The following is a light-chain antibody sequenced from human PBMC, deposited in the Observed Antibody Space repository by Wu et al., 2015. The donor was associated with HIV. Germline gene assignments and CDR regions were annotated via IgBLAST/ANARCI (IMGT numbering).Light chain of an antibody. CDR1: QSVSNY. CDR3: QQRHNWVT. J-gene: IGKJ4*01. CDR2: DVS. Sequence: TVLTQSPGTLSLSPGERATLSCRASQSVSNYLAWYQQKPGQAPRLLIYDVSKRAPGIPARFSGSGSGTDFILTIDYLAPEDFAVYYCQQRHNWVTFGGGTKVEI. V-gene: IGKV3-11*01.